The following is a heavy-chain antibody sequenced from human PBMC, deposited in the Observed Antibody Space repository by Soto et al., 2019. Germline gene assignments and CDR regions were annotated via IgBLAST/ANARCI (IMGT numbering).Heavy chain of an antibody. Sequence: GGSLRLSCAASGFTFSSYAMHWVRQAPGKGLEWVAVISYDGSNKYYADSVKGRFTISRDNSKNTLYLQMNSLRAEDTAVYYCARDQNDYEFDYWGQGTLVTVSS. CDR1: GFTFSSYA. J-gene: IGHJ4*02. CDR3: ARDQNDYEFDY. D-gene: IGHD4-17*01. V-gene: IGHV3-30-3*01. CDR2: ISYDGSNK.